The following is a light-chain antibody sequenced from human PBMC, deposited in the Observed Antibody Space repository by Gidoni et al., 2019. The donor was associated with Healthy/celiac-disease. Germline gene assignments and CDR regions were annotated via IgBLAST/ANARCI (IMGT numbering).Light chain of an antibody. CDR1: HSVSSSY. CDR2: GAS. J-gene: IGKJ3*01. Sequence: EIVLTQSPCTLSLSPGERATLSCRAGHSVSSSYLAWYQQKPGQAPRLLIYGASSRATGIPDRFSGSGSGTDFTLTISRLEPEDFAVYYCQQYGSSPFTFGPGTKVDIK. V-gene: IGKV3-20*01. CDR3: QQYGSSPFT.